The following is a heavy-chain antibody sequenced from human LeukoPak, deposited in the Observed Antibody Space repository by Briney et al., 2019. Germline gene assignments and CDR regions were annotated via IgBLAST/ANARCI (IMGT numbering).Heavy chain of an antibody. CDR3: ARGLGYSGSYYGVYYYYYGMDV. CDR2: ISNSGGRT. D-gene: IGHD1-26*01. Sequence: GGSLRLSCAASGFTFSSYAMSWVRQAPGKGLEWVSSISNSGGRTFYTDSVKGRFTISRDNSKNTLYLQMNSLRAEDTAVYYCARGLGYSGSYYGVYYYYYGMDVWGQGTTVTVSS. CDR1: GFTFSSYA. V-gene: IGHV3-23*01. J-gene: IGHJ6*02.